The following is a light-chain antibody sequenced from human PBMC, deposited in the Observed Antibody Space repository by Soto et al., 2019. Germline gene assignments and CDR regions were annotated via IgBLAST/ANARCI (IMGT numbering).Light chain of an antibody. J-gene: IGLJ2*01. CDR2: DNN. V-gene: IGLV1-51*01. CDR1: SSNIGNNY. CDR3: GTWDSSLSAVV. Sequence: QSVLTQPPSVSAAPGQKVTISCAGSSSNIGNNYVSWYQQLPGTAPKLLIYDNNKRPSGVPDRFSGSKSGTSATLGITGRQTGDEDDYYCGTWDSSLSAVVFGGGTQLTVL.